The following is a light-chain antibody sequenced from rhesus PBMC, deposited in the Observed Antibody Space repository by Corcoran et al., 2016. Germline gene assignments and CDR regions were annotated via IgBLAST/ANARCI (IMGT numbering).Light chain of an antibody. CDR3: LQYSSSPFT. CDR2: RAS. J-gene: IGKJ3*01. Sequence: DIQMTQSPSSLSASIGDTVTITCRASQSTSNWLDWYQQKPGKAPKLLIDRASSLQSGVPSRFSGSGSGTDFTLTSSSLQPEDFATYYCLQYSSSPFTFGPGTKLDIK. V-gene: IGKV1-22*01. CDR1: QSTSNW.